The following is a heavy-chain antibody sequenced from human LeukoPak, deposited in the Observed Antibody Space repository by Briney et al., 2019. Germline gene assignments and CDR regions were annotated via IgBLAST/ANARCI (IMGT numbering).Heavy chain of an antibody. CDR2: ISYDGSNK. CDR3: ARNAMGRDDYNDPAFYYYMDV. CDR1: GFTFSRFG. Sequence: GRSLRLSCAASGFTFSRFGMHWVRQAPGKGLEWVAVISYDGSNKYYTDSVKGRFTISRDNSKNTLYLQMNSLTAGDTAVYFCARNAMGRDDYNDPAFYYYMDVWGKGTTVAISS. J-gene: IGHJ6*03. D-gene: IGHD5-24*01. V-gene: IGHV3-30*03.